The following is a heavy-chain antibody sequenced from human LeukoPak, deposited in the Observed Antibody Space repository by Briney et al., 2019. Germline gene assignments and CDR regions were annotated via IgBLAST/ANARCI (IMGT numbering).Heavy chain of an antibody. J-gene: IGHJ3*02. CDR3: ARNYVGYAFDI. CDR1: GYSISSGYN. CDR2: IYHSGNT. D-gene: IGHD1-7*01. Sequence: SETLSLTCAVSGYSISSGYNWGWIRQPPGKGLEWIGSIYHSGNTYYNPSLKSRVTISVDTSKNQFSLKLSSVTVADTAVYYCARNYVGYAFDIWGQGTMVTVSS. V-gene: IGHV4-38-2*01.